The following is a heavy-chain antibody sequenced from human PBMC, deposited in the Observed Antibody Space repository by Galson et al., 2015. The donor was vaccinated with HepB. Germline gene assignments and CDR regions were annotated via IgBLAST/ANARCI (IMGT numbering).Heavy chain of an antibody. CDR3: AKGGVNWYFDL. J-gene: IGHJ2*01. V-gene: IGHV3-23*01. CDR1: GFTFSTYV. CDR2: ISGSGGNT. Sequence: SLRLSCAASGFTFSTYVMSWVRQAPGKGLQWVAGISGSGGNTDFADSVKGRVTLSRDNSKKTLFLQMSSLRAEDTAVYYCAKGGVNWYFDLWGRGTLVSVSS. D-gene: IGHD2-21*01.